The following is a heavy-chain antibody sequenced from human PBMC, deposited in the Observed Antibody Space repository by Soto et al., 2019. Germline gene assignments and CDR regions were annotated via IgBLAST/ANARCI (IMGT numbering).Heavy chain of an antibody. D-gene: IGHD6-6*01. J-gene: IGHJ6*02. V-gene: IGHV4-59*01. Sequence: SETLSLTCTVSGGSISSYYWSWIQQPPGKGLEWIGYIYYSGSTNYNPSLKSRVTISVDTSKNQFSLKLSSVTAADTAVYYCARDLSMSIAARPGTMDAWGQGTTVTVSS. CDR3: ARDLSMSIAARPGTMDA. CDR1: GGSISSYY. CDR2: IYYSGST.